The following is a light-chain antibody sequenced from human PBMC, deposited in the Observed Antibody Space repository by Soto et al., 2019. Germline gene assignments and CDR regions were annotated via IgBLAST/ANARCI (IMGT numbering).Light chain of an antibody. J-gene: IGLJ3*02. CDR3: SSYAASNNFYFV. CDR1: SSDVGGYNY. V-gene: IGLV2-8*01. CDR2: EVT. Sequence: ALTQPPSASGSPGQSVTISCTGTSSDVGGYNYVSWYQQYPGRAPKLMIYEVTKRPSGVPDRFSGSKSCNTASLTVSGLQAEDEADYYCSSYAASNNFYFVFGGGTKLTVL.